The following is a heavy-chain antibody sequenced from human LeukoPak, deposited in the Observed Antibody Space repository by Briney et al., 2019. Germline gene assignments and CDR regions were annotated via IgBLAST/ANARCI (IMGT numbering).Heavy chain of an antibody. V-gene: IGHV1-69*02. D-gene: IGHD4-17*01. CDR3: ASGPVNYFDY. CDR2: IIPIFGIV. CDR1: GGTFSSYT. Sequence: ASVKVSCKASGGTFSSYTVSWVRQAPGQGLEWMGKIIPIFGIVNYAQKFQGRVTITADNSTSTSYMELSSLRSEDTAVYYCASGPVNYFDYWGRGTLVTVSS. J-gene: IGHJ4*02.